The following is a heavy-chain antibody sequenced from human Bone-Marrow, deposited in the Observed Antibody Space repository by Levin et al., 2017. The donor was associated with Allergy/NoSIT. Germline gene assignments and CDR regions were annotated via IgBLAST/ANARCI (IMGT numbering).Heavy chain of an antibody. Sequence: PSETLSLTCTVSGASISTYYWNWIRQPPGKGLEWIGYIENSGSTNYNPSLRSRIPISADTSKNQFSLRLTSVTAADTAVYFCARRGLGFISSWNFDDWGQGILVTVSS. D-gene: IGHD6-13*01. CDR1: GASISTYY. J-gene: IGHJ4*02. V-gene: IGHV4-59*01. CDR2: IENSGST. CDR3: ARRGLGFISSWNFDD.